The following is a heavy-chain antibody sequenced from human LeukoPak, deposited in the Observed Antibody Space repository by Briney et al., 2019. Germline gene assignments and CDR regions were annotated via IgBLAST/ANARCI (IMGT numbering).Heavy chain of an antibody. CDR3: ARLSGSYWGYFDY. Sequence: GRSLRLSCAASGFTFSSYGMHWVRQAPGKGLEWVAVISYDGTNKYYADSVRGRFTISRDNSRNTLYLQMNSLRAEDTAVYYCARLSGSYWGYFDYWGQGTLVTVSS. CDR1: GFTFSSYG. V-gene: IGHV3-30*03. CDR2: ISYDGTNK. J-gene: IGHJ4*02. D-gene: IGHD1-26*01.